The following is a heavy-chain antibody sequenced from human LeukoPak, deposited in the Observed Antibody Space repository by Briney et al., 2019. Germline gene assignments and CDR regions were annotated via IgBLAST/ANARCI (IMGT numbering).Heavy chain of an antibody. J-gene: IGHJ4*02. CDR3: ARPYYYGSGSVSRDY. V-gene: IGHV3-66*04. CDR1: GFTVSSNY. D-gene: IGHD3-10*01. CDR2: IYSGGST. Sequence: GGSLRLSCAASGFTVSSNYMSWVRQAPGKGLEWVSVIYSGGSTYYADSAKGRFTISRDNSKNTLYLQTNSLRAEDTAVYYCARPYYYGSGSVSRDYWGQGTLVTVSS.